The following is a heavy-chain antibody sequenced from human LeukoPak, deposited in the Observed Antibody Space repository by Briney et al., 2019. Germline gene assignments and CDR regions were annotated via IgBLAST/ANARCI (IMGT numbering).Heavy chain of an antibody. Sequence: PGRSLRLSCAASGFTFSSYGMHWVRQAPAKGLECVAVIWYDGSNKYYADSVKGRFTISRDNSKNTLYLQMNSLRAEDTDVYYCAKSPMTTVTTPDYWGQGTLVTVSS. CDR2: IWYDGSNK. D-gene: IGHD4-17*01. CDR1: GFTFSSYG. J-gene: IGHJ4*02. CDR3: AKSPMTTVTTPDY. V-gene: IGHV3-33*06.